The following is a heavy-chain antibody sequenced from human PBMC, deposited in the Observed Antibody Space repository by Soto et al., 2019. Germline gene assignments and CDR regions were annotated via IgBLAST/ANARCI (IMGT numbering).Heavy chain of an antibody. CDR1: AGSISNYY. D-gene: IGHD6-6*01. Sequence: LSLACTVSAGSISNYYWSWIRQPPVKGLEWIGYIYYSGSTNYNPSLKSRVTISIDTSKTQFSLKLSSVNAADSAVYYCARSDETARPFSATDYYFDYWGQGTLVTVSS. J-gene: IGHJ4*02. CDR3: ARSDETARPFSATDYYFDY. V-gene: IGHV4-59*01. CDR2: IYYSGST.